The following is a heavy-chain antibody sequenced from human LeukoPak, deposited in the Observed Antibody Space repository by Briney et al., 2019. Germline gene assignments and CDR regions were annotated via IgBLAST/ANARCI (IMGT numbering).Heavy chain of an antibody. J-gene: IGHJ1*01. Sequence: SETLSLTCAVYGGSFSGYYWSWIRQPPGKGLEWIGEINHSGITNYNPSLKSRVTISVDTSKNQFSLKLSSVTAADTAVYYCARISYSRIRGLQHWGQGTLVTVSS. CDR2: INHSGIT. V-gene: IGHV4-34*01. CDR3: ARISYSRIRGLQH. D-gene: IGHD6-13*01. CDR1: GGSFSGYY.